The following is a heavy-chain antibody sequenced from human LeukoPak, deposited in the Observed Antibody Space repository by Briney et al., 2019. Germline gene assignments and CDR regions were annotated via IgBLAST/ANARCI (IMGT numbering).Heavy chain of an antibody. CDR1: GFTFSSYA. Sequence: GGSLRLSCAASGFTFSSYAMSWVRQAPGKGLEWVSAISGSGGSTYYADSVKGRFTISRDNYKNTLYLQMNSLRAEDTAVYYCAKDLPYGSGTGWSYWGQGTLVTVSS. D-gene: IGHD3-10*01. J-gene: IGHJ4*02. V-gene: IGHV3-23*01. CDR3: AKDLPYGSGTGWSY. CDR2: ISGSGGST.